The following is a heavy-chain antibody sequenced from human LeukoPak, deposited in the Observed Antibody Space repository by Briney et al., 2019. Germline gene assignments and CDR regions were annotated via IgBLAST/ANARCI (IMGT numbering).Heavy chain of an antibody. V-gene: IGHV4-34*01. J-gene: IGHJ4*02. Sequence: SETLSLTCAVYGGSFSGYYWSWIRQPPGKGLEWIGEINHSGSTNYNPSLKSRVTISVDTSKNQFSLKLSSVTAADTAVYYCARGSPYTNFDYWGQGTLVTVSS. CDR1: GGSFSGYY. CDR2: INHSGST. D-gene: IGHD2-2*02. CDR3: ARGSPYTNFDY.